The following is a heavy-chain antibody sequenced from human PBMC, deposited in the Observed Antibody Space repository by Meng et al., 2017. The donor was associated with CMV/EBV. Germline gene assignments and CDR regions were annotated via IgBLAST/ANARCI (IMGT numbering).Heavy chain of an antibody. V-gene: IGHV3-30*02. J-gene: IGHJ4*02. D-gene: IGHD6-13*01. Sequence: GGSLRLSCAASGFTFSSYWMSWVRQAPGKGLEWVAFIRYDGSNKYYADSVKGRFTISRDNSKNTLYLQMNSLRAEDTAVYYCARVAAAVKYYFDYWGQGTLVTVSS. CDR3: ARVAAAVKYYFDY. CDR1: GFTFSSYW. CDR2: IRYDGSNK.